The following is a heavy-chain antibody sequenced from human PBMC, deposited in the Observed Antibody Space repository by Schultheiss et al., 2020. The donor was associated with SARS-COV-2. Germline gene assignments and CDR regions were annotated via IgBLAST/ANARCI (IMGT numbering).Heavy chain of an antibody. CDR3: ARYRLGGIAAAGDWFDP. Sequence: SETLSLTCTVSGGSISSGGYYWSWIRQHPGKGLEWIGYIYYSGSTNYNPSLLSRVTISVDTSKNQFSLKLSSVTAADTAVYYCARYRLGGIAAAGDWFDPWGQGTLVTVSS. J-gene: IGHJ5*02. D-gene: IGHD6-13*01. V-gene: IGHV4-61*08. CDR1: GGSISSGGYY. CDR2: IYYSGST.